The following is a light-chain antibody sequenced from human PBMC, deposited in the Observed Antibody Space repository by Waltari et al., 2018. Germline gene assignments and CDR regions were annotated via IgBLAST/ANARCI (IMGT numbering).Light chain of an antibody. Sequence: QSVLTQPPSVSGAPGQRVTISCTGSSSNIGAGSDVHWYQQLPGTAPKLLIYANTNRPSGVPDRFSGSKSGTSASLAITGLQAEDEADYYCQSHDSSHYVFGTGTKVTVL. CDR2: ANT. V-gene: IGLV1-40*01. CDR1: SSNIGAGSD. CDR3: QSHDSSHYV. J-gene: IGLJ1*01.